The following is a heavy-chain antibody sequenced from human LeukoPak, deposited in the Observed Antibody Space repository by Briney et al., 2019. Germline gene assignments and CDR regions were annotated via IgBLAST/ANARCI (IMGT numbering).Heavy chain of an antibody. D-gene: IGHD1-1*01. J-gene: IGHJ4*02. V-gene: IGHV4-31*03. Sequence: SVTLSLTCTVSGGSISSGGYYWSWIRQHPGKGLEWIGYIYYSGSTYYNPSLKSRVTISVDTSKNQFSLKLSSVTAADTAVYYCARDQSAGTFDYWGQGTLVTVSS. CDR3: ARDQSAGTFDY. CDR1: GGSISSGGYY. CDR2: IYYSGST.